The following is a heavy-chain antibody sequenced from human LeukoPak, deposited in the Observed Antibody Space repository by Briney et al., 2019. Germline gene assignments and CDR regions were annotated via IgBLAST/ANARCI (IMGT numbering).Heavy chain of an antibody. CDR2: ISGSGGST. D-gene: IGHD2-2*01. Sequence: GGSLRLSCAASGFTFSSYAMSWVRQAPGKGLEWVSAISGSGGSTYYADSVKGRFTISRDNSKNTLYLQMNSLRAGDTAVYYCAKGNGIVVVPAAIDWGQGTLVTVSS. V-gene: IGHV3-23*01. CDR1: GFTFSSYA. J-gene: IGHJ4*02. CDR3: AKGNGIVVVPAAID.